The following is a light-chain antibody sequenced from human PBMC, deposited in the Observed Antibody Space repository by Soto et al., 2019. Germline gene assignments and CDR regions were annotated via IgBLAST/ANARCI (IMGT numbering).Light chain of an antibody. V-gene: IGLV2-8*01. Sequence: QSVLTQPASVSGSPGQSITISCTGTSSDIGRYNYVSWYQHHPGKAPKVMIYEVNKRPSGVPDRFSGSKSGNTASLTVSGLQAEDEADYYCSSYAGSSNVFGTWTKVTVL. J-gene: IGLJ1*01. CDR3: SSYAGSSNV. CDR2: EVN. CDR1: SSDIGRYNY.